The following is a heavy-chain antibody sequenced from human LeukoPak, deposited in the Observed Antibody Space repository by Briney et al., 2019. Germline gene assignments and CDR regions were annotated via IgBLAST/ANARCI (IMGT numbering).Heavy chain of an antibody. J-gene: IGHJ6*02. CDR3: ARGLGSIAVAHSYYYYGMDV. CDR2: IYYSGNT. CDR1: GGSMTSYY. D-gene: IGHD6-19*01. Sequence: PETLSLTCTVSGGSMTSYYWTWIRQPPGKGLEWIGYIYYSGNTNYNPSLKSRVTISVDTSKNQFSLKLSSVTAADTAVYYCARGLGSIAVAHSYYYYGMDVWGQGTTVTVSS. V-gene: IGHV4-59*01.